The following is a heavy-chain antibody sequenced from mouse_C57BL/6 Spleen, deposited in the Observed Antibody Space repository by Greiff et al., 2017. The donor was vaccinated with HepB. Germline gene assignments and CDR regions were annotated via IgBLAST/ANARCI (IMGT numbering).Heavy chain of an antibody. J-gene: IGHJ2*01. V-gene: IGHV1-80*01. CDR1: GYAFSSYW. CDR3: ARRPSKGYFDY. CDR2: IYPGDGDT. Sequence: VKLVESGAELVKPGASVKISCKASGYAFSSYWMNWVKQRPGKGLEWIGQIYPGDGDTNYNGKFKGKATLTADKSSSTAYMQLSSLTSEDSAVYFCARRPSKGYFDYWGQGTTLTVSS. D-gene: IGHD2-5*01.